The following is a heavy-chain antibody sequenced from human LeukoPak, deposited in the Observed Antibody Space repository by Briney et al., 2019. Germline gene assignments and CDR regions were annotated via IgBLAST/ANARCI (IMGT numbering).Heavy chain of an antibody. V-gene: IGHV4-39*01. J-gene: IGHJ4*02. CDR1: GGSISSSSYY. CDR3: ARNSSGCSFDR. CDR2: IYYSGST. D-gene: IGHD6-19*01. Sequence: SETLSLTCTVSGGSISSSSYYWGWIRQPPGKGLEWIGSIYYSGSTYYNPSLKSRVTISVDTSKNQFSLKRSSVTAADTAVYYCARNSSGCSFDRWGQGTLVSVSS.